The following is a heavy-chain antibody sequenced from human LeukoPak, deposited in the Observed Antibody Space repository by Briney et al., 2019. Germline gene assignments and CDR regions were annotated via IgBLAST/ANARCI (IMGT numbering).Heavy chain of an antibody. Sequence: GESLKISCKGSGYSFTSYWIGWVRQVPGKGLEWMGIIYPGDSDTRYSPSFQGQVTISADKSVSTSYLHWSSLKASDNAMYYCARGNGDYAYGGWFDPWGQGTLVTVSS. CDR1: GYSFTSYW. D-gene: IGHD4-17*01. V-gene: IGHV5-51*01. CDR3: ARGNGDYAYGGWFDP. CDR2: IYPGDSDT. J-gene: IGHJ5*02.